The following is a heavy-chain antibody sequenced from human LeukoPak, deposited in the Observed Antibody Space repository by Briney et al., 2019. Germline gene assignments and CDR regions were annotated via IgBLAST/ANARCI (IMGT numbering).Heavy chain of an antibody. CDR3: ARRAMVRGVMNAFDI. V-gene: IGHV3-11*06. Sequence: GGSLRLSCAASGFTFSDYYMSWIRQAPGKGLEWASYISSSSSYTNYADSVKGRFTISRDNAKNSLYLQMNSLRAEDTAVYYCARRAMVRGVMNAFDIWGQGTMVTVSS. J-gene: IGHJ3*02. CDR2: ISSSSSYT. CDR1: GFTFSDYY. D-gene: IGHD3-10*01.